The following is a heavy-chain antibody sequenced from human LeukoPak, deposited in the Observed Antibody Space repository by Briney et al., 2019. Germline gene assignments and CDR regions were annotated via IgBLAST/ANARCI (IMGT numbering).Heavy chain of an antibody. CDR1: GGTFSSYA. CDR2: IIPIFGTA. J-gene: IGHJ5*02. V-gene: IGHV1-69*01. D-gene: IGHD4-17*01. CDR3: AIPDYGDYNDNWFDP. Sequence: ASVKVSCKASGGTFSSYAISWVRQAPGQGLEWMGGIIPIFGTANYAQKFQGRVTITADESTSTAYMELSSLRSEDTAVYYCAIPDYGDYNDNWFDPWGQGTLVTVSS.